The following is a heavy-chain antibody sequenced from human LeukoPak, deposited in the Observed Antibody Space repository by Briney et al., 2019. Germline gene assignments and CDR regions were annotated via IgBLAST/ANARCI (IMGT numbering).Heavy chain of an antibody. J-gene: IGHJ3*02. CDR2: ISYDGSNK. Sequence: GRSLRLSCAASGFTFSSYGMHWVRQAPGKGLEWMAVISYDGSNKYYADSVKGRFTISRDNSKNTLYLQMNSLRAEDTAVYYCAKDMVGGSYFGDAFDIWGQGTMVTVSS. CDR1: GFTFSSYG. V-gene: IGHV3-30*18. D-gene: IGHD1-26*01. CDR3: AKDMVGGSYFGDAFDI.